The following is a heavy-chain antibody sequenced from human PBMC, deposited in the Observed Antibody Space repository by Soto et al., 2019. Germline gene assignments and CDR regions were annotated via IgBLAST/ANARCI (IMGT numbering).Heavy chain of an antibody. Sequence: QLVQSGAEVTKPGASVKVSCKTSGYNFSAHYIHWVRQPPGQGLEWMGWISPRRGDHHSADKFQERVALPADTSTTTAFMHLSGLRVNDSAVYYCAKGGGYGHGQWGQGTPIIVSS. D-gene: IGHD5-12*01. CDR2: ISPRRGDH. CDR1: GYNFSAHY. J-gene: IGHJ4*02. CDR3: AKGGGYGHGQ. V-gene: IGHV1-2*02.